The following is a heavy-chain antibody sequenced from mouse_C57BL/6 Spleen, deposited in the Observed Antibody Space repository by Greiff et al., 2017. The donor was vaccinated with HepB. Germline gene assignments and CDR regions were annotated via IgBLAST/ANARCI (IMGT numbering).Heavy chain of an antibody. CDR2: IYPGSGNT. V-gene: IGHV1-76*01. Sequence: QVQLQQSGAELVRPGASVKLSCKASGYTFTDYYINWVKQRPGQGLEWIARIYPGSGNTYYNEKFKGKATLTAEKSSSTAYMQLSSLTSEDAAVYFCARSRGYDGEAMDYWGQGTSVTVSS. D-gene: IGHD2-3*01. CDR3: ARSRGYDGEAMDY. J-gene: IGHJ4*01. CDR1: GYTFTDYY.